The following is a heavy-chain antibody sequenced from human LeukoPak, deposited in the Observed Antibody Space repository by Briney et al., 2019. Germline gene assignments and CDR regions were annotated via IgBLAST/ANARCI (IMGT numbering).Heavy chain of an antibody. CDR2: ISTYNGNT. D-gene: IGHD3-22*01. Sequence: ASVKVSCKASGYTFVNYGINWVRQAPGQGLEWMGWISTYNGNTVHAEKFQDRLTMTTDTSTTTGYMELRGLTSDDTAVYYCAREVDYYDTSDYFPLGYWGQGTLVTVSS. V-gene: IGHV1-18*01. CDR3: AREVDYYDTSDYFPLGY. CDR1: GYTFVNYG. J-gene: IGHJ4*02.